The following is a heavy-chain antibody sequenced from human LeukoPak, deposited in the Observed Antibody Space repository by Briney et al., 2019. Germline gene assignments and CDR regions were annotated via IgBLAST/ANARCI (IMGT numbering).Heavy chain of an antibody. CDR2: ISYDGSNK. CDR1: GFTFSSYA. CDR3: ASLGDITIWPMDV. D-gene: IGHD3-3*01. Sequence: GGSLRLSCAASGFTFSSYAMHWVRQAPGKGLEWVAVISYDGSNKYYADSVKGRFTISRDNSKNTLYLQMNSLRAEDTAVYYCASLGDITIWPMDVWGQGTTVTVSS. J-gene: IGHJ6*02. V-gene: IGHV3-30-3*01.